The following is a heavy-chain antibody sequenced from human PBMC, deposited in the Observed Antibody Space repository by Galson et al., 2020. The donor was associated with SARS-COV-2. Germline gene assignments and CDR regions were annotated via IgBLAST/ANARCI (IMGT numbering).Heavy chain of an antibody. Sequence: GGSLRLSCAASGFTFSSYSMNWVRQAPGKGLEWVSYISSSSSTIYYADSVKGRFTISRDNAKNSLYLQMNSLRAEDTAVYYCARDLTVGGYDPDAFDIWGQGTMVTVSS. CDR1: GFTFSSYS. CDR2: ISSSSSTI. CDR3: ARDLTVGGYDPDAFDI. J-gene: IGHJ3*02. D-gene: IGHD3-22*01. V-gene: IGHV3-48*01.